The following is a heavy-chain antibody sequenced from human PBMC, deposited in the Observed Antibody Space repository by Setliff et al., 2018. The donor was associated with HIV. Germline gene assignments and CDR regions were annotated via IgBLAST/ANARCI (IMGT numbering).Heavy chain of an antibody. D-gene: IGHD3-16*02. CDR3: VRAQTSVTFGGTVVKPGNYLDS. J-gene: IGHJ4*02. CDR2: INRSGGT. Sequence: PSETLSLTCDVSSYSISSVHSWNWIRQPPGKGLEWFGEINRSGGTKYNPSLKSRVTIAVDMSKNHFSLSLTSVTAADTAIYYCVRAQTSVTFGGTVVKPGNYLDSGSQGILVTGSS. V-gene: IGHV4-4*02. CDR1: SYSISSVHS.